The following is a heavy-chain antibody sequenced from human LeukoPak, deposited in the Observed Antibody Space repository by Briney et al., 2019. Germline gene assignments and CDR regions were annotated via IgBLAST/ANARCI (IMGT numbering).Heavy chain of an antibody. Sequence: GGSLRLSCAASEFTFSAFNMNWVRQAPGEGLEWGSSISNAGSYLYYADSVKGRFTISRDNAKKSLYLQMNSLRAEDTAIYYCARDRHPYDTSNYCFDYWGQGTLVTVSS. D-gene: IGHD3-22*01. V-gene: IGHV3-21*01. J-gene: IGHJ4*02. CDR2: ISNAGSYL. CDR1: EFTFSAFN. CDR3: ARDRHPYDTSNYCFDY.